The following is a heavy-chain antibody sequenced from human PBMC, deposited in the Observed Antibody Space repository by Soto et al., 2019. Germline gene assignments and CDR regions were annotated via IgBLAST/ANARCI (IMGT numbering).Heavy chain of an antibody. Sequence: PGGSLRLSCASSGFIFIRYGMHLVRQAPGKGLEWVAIIWYDGSNKYYADSVKGRFTISRDNSKNTLYLQMNSLRVEDTAVYYCEKEKGLRCFGPTPDYWGQGTLVPVSS. CDR2: IWYDGSNK. D-gene: IGHD2-15*01. J-gene: IGHJ4*02. V-gene: IGHV3-30*02. CDR1: GFIFIRYG. CDR3: EKEKGLRCFGPTPDY.